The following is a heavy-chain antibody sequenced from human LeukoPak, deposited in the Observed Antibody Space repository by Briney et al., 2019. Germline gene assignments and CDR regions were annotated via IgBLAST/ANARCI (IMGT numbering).Heavy chain of an antibody. CDR2: IYYSGST. J-gene: IGHJ6*02. CDR3: ARDSRKTYYYYGMDV. Sequence: KASETLSLTCTVSGGSISSSSYYWGWIRQPPGKGLEWIGSIYYSGSTYYNPSLKSRVTISVDTSKNQFSLKLSSVTAADTAVYYCARDSRKTYYYYGMDVWGQGTTVTVSS. CDR1: GGSISSSSYY. V-gene: IGHV4-39*07.